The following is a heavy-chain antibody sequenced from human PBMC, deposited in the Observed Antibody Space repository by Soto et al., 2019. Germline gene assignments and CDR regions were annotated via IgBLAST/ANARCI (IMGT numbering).Heavy chain of an antibody. D-gene: IGHD2-21*01. CDR3: AKDFRGWCY. Sequence: GVSLKLSYATSGFTFSRYAISSVRQAPGKGLEWVSAISGSGGSTYYADSVKGRFTISRDNSKNTLYLQMNSLRAEDTAVYYCAKDFRGWCYWGQGTLVTVSS. CDR1: GFTFSRYA. CDR2: ISGSGGST. V-gene: IGHV3-23*01. J-gene: IGHJ4*02.